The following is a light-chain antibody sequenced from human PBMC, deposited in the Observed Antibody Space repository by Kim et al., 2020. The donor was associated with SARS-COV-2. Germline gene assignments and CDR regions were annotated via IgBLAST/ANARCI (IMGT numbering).Light chain of an antibody. CDR2: SND. CDR3: SAWDDSLNGPV. V-gene: IGLV1-44*01. CDR1: RSNVGSNT. Sequence: GQRVTISCSGSRSNVGSNTINWYQQFPGTAPKLLIYSNDQRPSGVPDRFSGSKSGTSASLAISWLRADDEADYYCSAWDDSLNGPVFGGGTKVTVL. J-gene: IGLJ3*02.